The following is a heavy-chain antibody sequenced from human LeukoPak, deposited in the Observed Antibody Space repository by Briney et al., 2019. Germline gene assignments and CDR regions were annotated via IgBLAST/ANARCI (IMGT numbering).Heavy chain of an antibody. Sequence: SETLSLTCTVSGGSISSNYWSWIRQPPGEGLEWIGYIFYSGSTNYNPSLKSRVTISVDTSKNQFSLKLSSVTAADTAVYYCARVTMGYDSSGPLNYFDYWGQGTLVTVSS. D-gene: IGHD3-22*01. V-gene: IGHV4-59*01. CDR2: IFYSGST. J-gene: IGHJ4*02. CDR3: ARVTMGYDSSGPLNYFDY. CDR1: GGSISSNY.